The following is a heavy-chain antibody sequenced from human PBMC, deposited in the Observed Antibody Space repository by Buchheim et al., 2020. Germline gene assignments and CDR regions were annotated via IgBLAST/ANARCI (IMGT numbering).Heavy chain of an antibody. CDR3: ARGVASGSYWGGEEYFDL. V-gene: IGHV1-8*01. Sequence: QVQLVQSGAEVKKPGASVKVSCKASGYTLTSYNINWVRQATGQGLEWMGRMNPNSGNTGYAPKFQGRVTMTRDTSISTAYMELTSLRSEDTAVYYCARGVASGSYWGGEEYFDLWGRGTL. D-gene: IGHD1-26*01. J-gene: IGHJ2*01. CDR1: GYTLTSYN. CDR2: MNPNSGNT.